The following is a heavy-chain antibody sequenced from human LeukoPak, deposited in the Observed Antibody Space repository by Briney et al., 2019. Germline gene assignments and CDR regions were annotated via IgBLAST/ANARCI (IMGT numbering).Heavy chain of an antibody. D-gene: IGHD5/OR15-5a*01. CDR3: TSTLVL. Sequence: VGSLRLSRVASGFTFSDAWMTWVRQGPGKGLEWVGRTKRKTDGGTTDYAARVKGRFTISRDDSKNTLYLQMNSLRTEDTAVYYCTSTLVLRGQGTLVTVSS. CDR1: GFTFSDAW. CDR2: TKRKTDGGTT. V-gene: IGHV3-15*01. J-gene: IGHJ4*02.